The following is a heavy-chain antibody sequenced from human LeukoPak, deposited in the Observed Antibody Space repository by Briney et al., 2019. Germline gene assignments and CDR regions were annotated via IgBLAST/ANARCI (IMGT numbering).Heavy chain of an antibody. J-gene: IGHJ6*03. CDR3: ARDPYSGGYGAYYYYYMDV. CDR2: ITSSSSRR. D-gene: IGHD1-26*01. Sequence: GGSLRLSCSASGFIFSTYNMNWVRKAPGKALEWVSSITSSSSRRFYADSVKRRYTISRDNAKNSLYLQLDSLRAEDTAVYYCARDPYSGGYGAYYYYYMDVWGKGTTVTVSS. CDR1: GFIFSTYN. V-gene: IGHV3-21*01.